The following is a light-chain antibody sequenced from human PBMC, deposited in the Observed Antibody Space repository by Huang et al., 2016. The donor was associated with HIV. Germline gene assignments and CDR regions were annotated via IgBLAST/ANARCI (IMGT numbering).Light chain of an antibody. CDR3: HRRTNWPLYT. Sequence: EIVLTQSPATLSLSPWARAILSCRASQSVRSYLAWYHQKPGQAPRLLIDDTSNRATAIPACFSGSGSGTDVTLTISNLVPEDVAVDYYHRRTNWPLYTVGQGTKLEIK. V-gene: IGKV3-11*01. CDR2: DTS. CDR1: QSVRSY. J-gene: IGKJ2*01.